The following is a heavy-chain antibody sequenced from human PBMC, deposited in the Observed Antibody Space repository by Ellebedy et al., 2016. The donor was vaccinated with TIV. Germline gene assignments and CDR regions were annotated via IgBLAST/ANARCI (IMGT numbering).Heavy chain of an antibody. V-gene: IGHV3-74*01. CDR3: ARGGRDQWLIDY. CDR2: IDTDGSST. D-gene: IGHD6-19*01. Sequence: GESLKISCAASGFTFSNHWMHWVRHAPGKGLVWVSRIDTDGSSTTYADSVKGRFTISRDNAKNTLYLQMNSLRAEDTAVYYCARGGRDQWLIDYWGQGTLVTVSS. CDR1: GFTFSNHW. J-gene: IGHJ4*02.